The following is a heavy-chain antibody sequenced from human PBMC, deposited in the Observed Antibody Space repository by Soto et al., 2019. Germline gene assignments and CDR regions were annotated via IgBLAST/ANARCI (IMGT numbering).Heavy chain of an antibody. Sequence: GGSLRLSCAASGVRFSHYAMHWVRQPPGKGLEWVALISYDGDNQYFTDSVKGRFTISRDNAKNTVSLQMNSLRAEDTGVYYCAKDSWYFDLWSQGSLVTVSS. J-gene: IGHJ4*02. CDR3: AKDSWYFDL. D-gene: IGHD6-13*01. CDR2: ISYDGDNQ. V-gene: IGHV3-30-3*01. CDR1: GVRFSHYA.